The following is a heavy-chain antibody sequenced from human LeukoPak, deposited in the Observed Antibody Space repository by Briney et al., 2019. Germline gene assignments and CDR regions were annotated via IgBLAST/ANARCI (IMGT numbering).Heavy chain of an antibody. J-gene: IGHJ4*02. D-gene: IGHD6-13*01. CDR3: AKDRSSWFDY. CDR2: IWYDGSNK. CDR1: GFTFSSYV. V-gene: IGHV3-33*06. Sequence: GGSLRLSCAASGFTFSSYVMHWVRQAPGKGLEWVAVIWYDGSNKYYADSVKGRFTISRDNSKNTLYLQMNSLRAEGTAVYYCAKDRSSWFDYWGQGTLVTVSS.